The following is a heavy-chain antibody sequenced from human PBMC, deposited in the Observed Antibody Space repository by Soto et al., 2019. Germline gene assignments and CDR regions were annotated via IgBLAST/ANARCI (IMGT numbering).Heavy chain of an antibody. D-gene: IGHD6-19*01. V-gene: IGHV3-11*01. CDR2: ISSTGRTI. Sequence: GGSLRLSCGASGFTFSNYYMSWIRQDPGKGLEWVSYISSTGRTIYYADSVKGRFTVSRDNAQNSLSLKLNSLRVEDTAVHYCARSYSSGWEFDYWGQGTQVTVS. CDR1: GFTFSNYY. J-gene: IGHJ4*02. CDR3: ARSYSSGWEFDY.